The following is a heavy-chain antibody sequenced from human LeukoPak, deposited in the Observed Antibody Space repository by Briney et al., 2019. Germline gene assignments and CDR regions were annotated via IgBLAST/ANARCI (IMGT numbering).Heavy chain of an antibody. CDR3: ARCLSTSCSDY. D-gene: IGHD2-2*01. Sequence: SETLSLTCTVSGGSISSYYWSWIRQPPGKGLEWIGYIYYSGSTNYNPSLKSRVTISVDTSKNQFSLKLSSVTAADTAVYYCARCLSTSCSDYWGQGTLVTVSS. CDR2: IYYSGST. CDR1: GGSISSYY. J-gene: IGHJ4*02. V-gene: IGHV4-59*01.